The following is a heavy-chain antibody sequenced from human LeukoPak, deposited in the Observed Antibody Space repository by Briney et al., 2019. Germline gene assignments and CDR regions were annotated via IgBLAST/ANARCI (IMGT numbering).Heavy chain of an antibody. CDR1: GFKFSDYY. V-gene: IGHV3-11*01. CDR3: ASGRYDFWSGYYRD. Sequence: KPGGSLRLSCAASGFKFSDYYMSWIRQAPGKGLEWVSYISSSGSTIYYAESVKGRFTISRDNAKNSVYLQMNSLRAEDTAVYYCASGRYDFWSGYYRDWGQGTLVTASS. J-gene: IGHJ4*02. CDR2: ISSSGSTI. D-gene: IGHD3-3*01.